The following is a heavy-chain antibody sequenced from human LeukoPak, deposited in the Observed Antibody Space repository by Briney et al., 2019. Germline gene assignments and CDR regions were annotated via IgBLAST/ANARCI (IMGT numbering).Heavy chain of an antibody. J-gene: IGHJ4*02. CDR2: INPNSGGT. Sequence: ASVKVSCKASGYTFTGYYMHWVRQAPGQGLEWMGWINPNSGGTNYAQKFQGWVTMTRDTSISTAYMELSRLRSDDTAVYYCARGPYRIAAAGTFGNDYWGQGTLVTVSS. CDR3: ARGPYRIAAAGTFGNDY. CDR1: GYTFTGYY. V-gene: IGHV1-2*04. D-gene: IGHD6-13*01.